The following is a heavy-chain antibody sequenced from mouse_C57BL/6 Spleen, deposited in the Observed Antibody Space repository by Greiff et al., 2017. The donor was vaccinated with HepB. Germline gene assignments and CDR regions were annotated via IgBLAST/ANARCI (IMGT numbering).Heavy chain of an antibody. J-gene: IGHJ2*01. Sequence: VQLQQSGPVLARPGASVKMSCKTSGYTFTSYWMHWVKQRPGQGLEWIGAIYPGNSDTSYNQKFKGKAKLTAVTSASTAYMELSSLTNEDSAVYYCTRVNDYYGSSYFDYWGQGTTLTVSS. CDR2: IYPGNSDT. CDR1: GYTFTSYW. V-gene: IGHV1-5*01. D-gene: IGHD1-1*01. CDR3: TRVNDYYGSSYFDY.